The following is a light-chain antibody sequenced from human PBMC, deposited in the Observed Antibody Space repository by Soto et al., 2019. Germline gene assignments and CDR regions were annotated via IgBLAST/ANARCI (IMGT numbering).Light chain of an antibody. CDR2: GAT. V-gene: IGKV3-20*01. CDR3: QQYGTSAGT. CDR1: QSISTN. J-gene: IGKJ1*01. Sequence: EIVMTQSPATLSVSPGDRATLSCRASQSISTNLAWFQHKPGQAPRLLIYGATSRATGIPDRFSGSGSGTDFTLTISRLEPEDFAVYYCQQYGTSAGTFGQGTKVDIK.